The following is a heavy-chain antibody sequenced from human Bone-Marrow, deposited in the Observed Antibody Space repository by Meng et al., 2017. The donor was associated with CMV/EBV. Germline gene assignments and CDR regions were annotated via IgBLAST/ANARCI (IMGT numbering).Heavy chain of an antibody. J-gene: IGHJ4*02. V-gene: IGHV3-23*01. Sequence: GESLKISCAASGFTFSSYAMSWVRQAPGKGLEWVSAISGSGGSTYYADSVKGRFTISRDNAKNSLYLQMNSLRAEDTAVYYCAREVYVDYWGQGTLVTVSS. D-gene: IGHD6-6*01. CDR1: GFTFSSYA. CDR3: AREVYVDY. CDR2: ISGSGGST.